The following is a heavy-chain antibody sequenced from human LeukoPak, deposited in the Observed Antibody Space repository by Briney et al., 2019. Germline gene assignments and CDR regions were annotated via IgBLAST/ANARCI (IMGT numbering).Heavy chain of an antibody. J-gene: IGHJ3*01. Sequence: ASVKVSCKASGYTFTDFYMHWVRQAPGQGLEWMGWINCNSGGTNYAQQFQGRVTMTRDTSLSTVYMELSSLRSDDTDVYYCARRDTVIVAALEEYGDHWFLWGEGTMVTVSS. CDR2: INCNSGGT. V-gene: IGHV1-2*02. CDR1: GYTFTDFY. CDR3: ARRDTVIVAALEEYGDHWFL. D-gene: IGHD3-22*01.